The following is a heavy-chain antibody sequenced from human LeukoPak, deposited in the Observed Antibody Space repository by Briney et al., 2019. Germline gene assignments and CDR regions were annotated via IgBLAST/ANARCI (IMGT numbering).Heavy chain of an antibody. D-gene: IGHD4-17*01. V-gene: IGHV3-7*01. CDR3: ATLKDSVTIFDN. Sequence: GGSLRLSCAGSGIIFSCCWMSWVHQAPGEGLEWVASINQDGSDKRHADSVKGRFTISRDNAKSSVYLQMNSLRIEDTAVYYCATLKDSVTIFDNWGQGTLVTVSS. J-gene: IGHJ4*02. CDR1: GIIFSCCW. CDR2: INQDGSDK.